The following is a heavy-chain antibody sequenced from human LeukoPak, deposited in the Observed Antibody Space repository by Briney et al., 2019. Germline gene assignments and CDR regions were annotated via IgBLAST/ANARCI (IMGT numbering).Heavy chain of an antibody. CDR2: IWYGGSNK. J-gene: IGHJ4*02. V-gene: IGHV3-33*01. CDR3: AREKYSSSWYGTFDY. D-gene: IGHD6-13*01. Sequence: GGYLSLYCAASGFTFSNYRMHRVRQAPGKGLEGVAVIWYGGSNKYYADSVKVRITIARDNSKNTLYLQRNSLRAEDTAVYYWAREKYSSSWYGTFDYWGQGTLVTVSS. CDR1: GFTFSNYR.